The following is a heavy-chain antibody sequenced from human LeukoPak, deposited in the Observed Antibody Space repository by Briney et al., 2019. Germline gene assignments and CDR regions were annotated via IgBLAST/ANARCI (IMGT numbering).Heavy chain of an antibody. CDR1: GFTFSSYA. V-gene: IGHV3-30*04. CDR2: ISYDGPNK. CDR3: AKGMAAYGSGSLFDY. J-gene: IGHJ4*02. Sequence: GGSLRLSCAASGFTFSSYAMHWVRQAPGKGLEWVAIISYDGPNKYYADSVKGRFTISRDNSKKTLYLQMNSLRAEDTAVYYCAKGMAAYGSGSLFDYCGQGTLVTVSS. D-gene: IGHD3-10*01.